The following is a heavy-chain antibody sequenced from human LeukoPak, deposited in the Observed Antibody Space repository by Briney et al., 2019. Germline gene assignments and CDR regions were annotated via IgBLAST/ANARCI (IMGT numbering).Heavy chain of an antibody. D-gene: IGHD3-10*01. CDR1: GFTFSSYS. J-gene: IGHJ6*03. CDR3: ARDQITTVRGIIARSTPYYDYHYMDV. CDR2: ISSSSSYF. V-gene: IGHV3-21*04. Sequence: GGSLRLSCAASGFTFSSYSMNWVRQAPGKGLEWVSSISSSSSYFYYADSVKGRFNISRDNSKNALYLQMNSLRADDTAVHYCARDQITTVRGIIARSTPYYDYHYMDVWGKGTTVTVSS.